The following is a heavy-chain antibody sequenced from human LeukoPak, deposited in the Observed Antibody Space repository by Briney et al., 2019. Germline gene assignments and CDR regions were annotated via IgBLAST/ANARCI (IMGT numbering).Heavy chain of an antibody. CDR3: ARHFSLGAFDI. Sequence: SETLSLTCTVSGGSISNFWGWIRQPPGKGLEWIGSIHYTGNTHYNASLKSRVTMSVDTSKNQFTLKLSSMTAADTAVYYCARHFSLGAFDIWGQGTMVSASS. CDR2: IHYTGNT. V-gene: IGHV4-39*01. D-gene: IGHD3-16*01. CDR1: GGSISNF. J-gene: IGHJ3*02.